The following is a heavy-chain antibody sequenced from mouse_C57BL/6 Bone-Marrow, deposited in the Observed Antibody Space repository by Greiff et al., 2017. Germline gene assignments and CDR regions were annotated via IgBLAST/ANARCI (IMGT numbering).Heavy chain of an antibody. CDR1: GYSFTGYF. CDR2: INPYNGDT. Sequence: EVKLMESGPELVKPGASVKISCKASGYSFTGYFMNWVKQSHGKSLEWIGRINPYNGDTFYNQKFKGKATLTVDKSSSTAHMELLSLTSEDFAVYYCARLDYDYDELLAMDYWGQGTSVTVSS. D-gene: IGHD2-4*01. CDR3: ARLDYDYDELLAMDY. V-gene: IGHV1-37*01. J-gene: IGHJ4*01.